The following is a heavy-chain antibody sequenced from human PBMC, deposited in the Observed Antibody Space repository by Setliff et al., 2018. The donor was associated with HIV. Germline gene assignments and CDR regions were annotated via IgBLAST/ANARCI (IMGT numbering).Heavy chain of an antibody. CDR1: GDSISSDFY. D-gene: IGHD2-21*02. CDR2: IYHSGNT. J-gene: IGHJ3*02. V-gene: IGHV4-38-2*02. Sequence: SETLSLTCTVSGDSISSDFYWGWIRQPPGKGLEWIGSIYHSGNTYYMPSLQSRVTISVDMSKNQLSLSLNSVTAADTAVYYCARGQGCGGGCHYAFEMWGQGTMVTVSS. CDR3: ARGQGCGGGCHYAFEM.